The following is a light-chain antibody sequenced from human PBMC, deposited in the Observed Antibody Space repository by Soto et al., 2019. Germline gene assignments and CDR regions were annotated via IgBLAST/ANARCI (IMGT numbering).Light chain of an antibody. Sequence: DSVMTQSPLSLPVTPGEPASISCRSSQSLLHSNGYNYLDWYLQKPGQSPQLLIYWGSNRSSGVPDRFSGSGSGTDFTLKINRVEAEDVVVYFCMQGLPSPPTFGQGTKVEIK. CDR1: QSLLHSNGYNY. V-gene: IGKV2-28*01. CDR2: WGS. CDR3: MQGLPSPPT. J-gene: IGKJ1*01.